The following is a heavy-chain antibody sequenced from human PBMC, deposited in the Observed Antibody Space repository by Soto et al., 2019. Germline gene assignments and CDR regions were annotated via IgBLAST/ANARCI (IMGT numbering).Heavy chain of an antibody. Sequence: GASVKVSCKASGYTFTSYYMHWVRQAPGQGLEWMGIIKPSGGSTSYAQKFQGRVTMTRDTSTSTVYMELSSLRSEDTAVYYCARSRNNIVVVVAADPYYFDYWGQGTLVTVSS. CDR3: ARSRNNIVVVVAADPYYFDY. J-gene: IGHJ4*02. D-gene: IGHD2-15*01. CDR1: GYTFTSYY. CDR2: IKPSGGST. V-gene: IGHV1-46*03.